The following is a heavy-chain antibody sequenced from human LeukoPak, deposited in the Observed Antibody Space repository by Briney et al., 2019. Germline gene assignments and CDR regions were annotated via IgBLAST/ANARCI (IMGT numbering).Heavy chain of an antibody. Sequence: GGSLRLSCAASGFTFSSYAMHWVRQAPGKGLEGVAVISYDGSNKYYADSVKGRFTISRDNSKNTLYLQMNSLRAEDTAVYYCARVRLGSSSWYGGYYYYGMDVWGQGTTVTVSS. CDR3: ARVRLGSSSWYGGYYYYGMDV. J-gene: IGHJ6*02. V-gene: IGHV3-30*04. D-gene: IGHD6-13*01. CDR1: GFTFSSYA. CDR2: ISYDGSNK.